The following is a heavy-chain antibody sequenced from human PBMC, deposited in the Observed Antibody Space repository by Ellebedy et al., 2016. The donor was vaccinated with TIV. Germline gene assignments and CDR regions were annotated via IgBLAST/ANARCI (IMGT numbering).Heavy chain of an antibody. J-gene: IGHJ4*02. CDR1: GFTFSSHA. CDR2: ISAGGGST. CDR3: VKLDSSGFYYGRLDY. Sequence: GESLKISCAASGFTFSSHAMSWVRQTPGEGLEWVSGISAGGGSTYYVDSVKGHFTISRDNSKKTLYLQMNSLRAEDTAVYYCVKLDSSGFYYGRLDYWGQGTLVIVSS. V-gene: IGHV3-23*01. D-gene: IGHD3-22*01.